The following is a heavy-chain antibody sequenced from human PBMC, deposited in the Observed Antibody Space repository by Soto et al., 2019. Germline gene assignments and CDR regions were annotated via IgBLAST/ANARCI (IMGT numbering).Heavy chain of an antibody. J-gene: IGHJ4*02. D-gene: IGHD4-17*01. Sequence: KTSETLSLTCTGSCGSVTNSSYYWGWIRQSPGKGLEWIGSVYYRGRSYSKSSVKSRVTISVDTSKNRFSLSLNSVTASDTAVYFCVSQRTTVPTHAYFDYWGPGALVTVSS. CDR1: CGSVTNSSYY. CDR2: VYYRGRS. CDR3: VSQRTTVPTHAYFDY. V-gene: IGHV4-39*01.